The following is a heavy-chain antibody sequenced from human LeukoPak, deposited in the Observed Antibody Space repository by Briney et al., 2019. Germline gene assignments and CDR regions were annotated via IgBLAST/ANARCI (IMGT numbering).Heavy chain of an antibody. CDR3: ARLKSYCGGDCYPDQFHN. CDR2: ISYSGRT. J-gene: IGHJ4*02. Sequence: SETLSLTCTVSGVSITSSDFYWGWIRQPPGKGLEWFATISYSGRTYYNPSLKTRLTISVDTSKNQFSLKLLSVAAADTAVYYCARLKSYCGGDCYPDQFHNWGQGTLVTVSS. V-gene: IGHV4-39*01. CDR1: GVSITSSDFY. D-gene: IGHD2-21*02.